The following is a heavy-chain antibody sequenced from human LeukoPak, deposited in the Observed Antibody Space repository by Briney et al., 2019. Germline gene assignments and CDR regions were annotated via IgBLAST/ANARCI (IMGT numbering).Heavy chain of an antibody. CDR3: ARDGKAYYDFWSGYSFNYYMDV. J-gene: IGHJ6*03. Sequence: SETLSLTCAVYGGSFSGYYWSWIRQPPGKGLEWIGEINHSGSTNYNPSLKSRVTISVDTSKNQFSLKLSSVTAADTAVYYCARDGKAYYDFWSGYSFNYYMDVWGKGTTVTVSS. V-gene: IGHV4-34*01. CDR2: INHSGST. D-gene: IGHD3-3*01. CDR1: GGSFSGYY.